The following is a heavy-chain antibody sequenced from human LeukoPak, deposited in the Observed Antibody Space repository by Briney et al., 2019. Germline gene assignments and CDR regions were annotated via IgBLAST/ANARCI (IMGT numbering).Heavy chain of an antibody. CDR2: IYYSRST. D-gene: IGHD2-2*02. CDR1: GGSISSSSYY. Sequence: SETLSLTCTVSGGSISSSSYYWGWIRQPPGKGLEWIGSIYYSRSTYYNPSLKSRVTISVDTSKNQFSLKLSSVTAADTAVYYCARTPYCSSTSCYTRGFDYWGQGTLVTVSS. V-gene: IGHV4-39*01. CDR3: ARTPYCSSTSCYTRGFDY. J-gene: IGHJ4*02.